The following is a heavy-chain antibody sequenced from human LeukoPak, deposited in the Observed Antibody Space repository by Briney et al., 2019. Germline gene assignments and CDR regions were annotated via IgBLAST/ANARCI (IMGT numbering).Heavy chain of an antibody. V-gene: IGHV1-69*05. CDR2: IIPIFGTA. CDR1: GGTFSSYA. D-gene: IGHD3-22*01. J-gene: IGHJ4*02. CDR3: ARDENDSSGYYYPKFDY. Sequence: SVKVSCKASGGTFSSYAISWVRQAPGQGLEWMGGIIPIFGTANYAQKLQGRVTMTTDTSTSTAYMELRSLRSDDTAVYYCARDENDSSGYYYPKFDYWGQGTLVTVSS.